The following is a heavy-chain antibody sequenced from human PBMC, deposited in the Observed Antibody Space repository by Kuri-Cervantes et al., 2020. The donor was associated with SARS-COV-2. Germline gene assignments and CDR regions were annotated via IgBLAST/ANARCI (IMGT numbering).Heavy chain of an antibody. CDR1: GFTFSSYS. Sequence: ESLKISCAASGFTFSSYSMNWVRQAPGKGLEWVSYISSSSSTIYYADSVKGRFTISRDNAKNSLYLQMNSLRAEDTAVYYCAKDFWSGYYYFDYWGQGTLVTVSS. J-gene: IGHJ4*02. V-gene: IGHV3-48*01. CDR2: ISSSSSTI. CDR3: AKDFWSGYYYFDY. D-gene: IGHD3-3*01.